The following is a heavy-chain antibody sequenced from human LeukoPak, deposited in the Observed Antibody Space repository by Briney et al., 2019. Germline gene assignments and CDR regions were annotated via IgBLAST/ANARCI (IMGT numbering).Heavy chain of an antibody. CDR2: INHIGST. Sequence: SETLSLTCAVYGGSFNHYYWSWIRQPPGKGLEWIGEINHIGSTCYNPSLKSRVTISVDTSKYQFSLKLSSVTAADAAVYYCARGLTRGYTYGPPGYWGQGTLVAVSS. CDR1: GGSFNHYY. CDR3: ARGLTRGYTYGPPGY. J-gene: IGHJ4*02. V-gene: IGHV4-34*01. D-gene: IGHD5-18*01.